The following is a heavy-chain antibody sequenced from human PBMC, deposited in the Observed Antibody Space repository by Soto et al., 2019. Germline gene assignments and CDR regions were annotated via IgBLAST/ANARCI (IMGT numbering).Heavy chain of an antibody. CDR2: INHSGST. D-gene: IGHD6-13*01. CDR3: ARRDIAAIAGWFDP. Sequence: SETLSLTCAVYGGSFSGYYWSWIRQPPGKGLEWIGEINHSGSTNYNPSLKSRVTISVDTSKNQFSLKLSSVTAADTAVYYCARRDIAAIAGWFDPWGQGTLVT. V-gene: IGHV4-34*01. J-gene: IGHJ5*02. CDR1: GGSFSGYY.